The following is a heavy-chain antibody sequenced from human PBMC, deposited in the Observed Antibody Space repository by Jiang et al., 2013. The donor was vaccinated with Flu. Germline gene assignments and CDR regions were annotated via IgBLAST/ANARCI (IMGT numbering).Heavy chain of an antibody. D-gene: IGHD1-26*01. Sequence: GAEVKKPGSSVKVSCKASGGTFGSYSVSWVRQAPGQGLEWMGRIILSQGKGDYAQTFQGRVTMTADKSTGTTNMHLSSLTSQDTAVYFCGIDPPLGGWGQGT. V-gene: IGHV1-69*08. CDR2: IILSQGKG. J-gene: IGHJ4*02. CDR1: GGTFGSYS. CDR3: GIDPPLGG.